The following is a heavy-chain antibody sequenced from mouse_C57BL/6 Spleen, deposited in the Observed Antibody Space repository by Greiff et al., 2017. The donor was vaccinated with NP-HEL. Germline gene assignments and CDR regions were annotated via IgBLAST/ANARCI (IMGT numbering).Heavy chain of an antibody. Sequence: EVKLVESGEGLVKPGGSLKLSCAASGFTFSSYAMSWVRQTPEKRLEWVAYISSGGDYIYYADTVKGRFTISRDNARNTLYLQMSSLKSEDTAMYYCTRRHGNYGYYAMDYWGQGTSVTVSS. V-gene: IGHV5S21*01. CDR2: ISSGGDYI. CDR3: TRRHGNYGYYAMDY. CDR1: GFTFSSYA. J-gene: IGHJ4*01. D-gene: IGHD2-1*01.